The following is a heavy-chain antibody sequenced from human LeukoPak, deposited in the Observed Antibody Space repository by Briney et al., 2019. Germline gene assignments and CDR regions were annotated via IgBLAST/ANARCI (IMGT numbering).Heavy chain of an antibody. V-gene: IGHV3-48*02. D-gene: IGHD3-22*01. J-gene: IGHJ5*02. CDR3: ARDPGVNYYDSSGYSFP. CDR1: GFTFSTYS. CDR2: ITSTSGTI. Sequence: GGSLRLSCAASGFTFSTYSMNWVRQAPGKGLEWLSYITSTSGTIYYADSVKGRFTISRDNAKDSLYLQMNSLRDEDTAVYYCARDPGVNYYDSSGYSFPWGQGTLVTVSS.